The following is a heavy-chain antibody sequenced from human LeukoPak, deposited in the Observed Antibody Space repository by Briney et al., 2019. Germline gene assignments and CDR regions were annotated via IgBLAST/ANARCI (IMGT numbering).Heavy chain of an antibody. V-gene: IGHV3-23*01. J-gene: IGHJ3*01. CDR2: ISGSGGST. CDR3: AKGGLIAVAGFY. D-gene: IGHD6-19*01. Sequence: GGSLRLSCAASGFTFSSYAMSWVRQAPGKGLEWVSAISGSGGSTYYADSVKGRFTISRDNSKNTLYLRMNSLRAEDTAVYYCAKGGLIAVAGFYWGQGQWSPSLQ. CDR1: GFTFSSYA.